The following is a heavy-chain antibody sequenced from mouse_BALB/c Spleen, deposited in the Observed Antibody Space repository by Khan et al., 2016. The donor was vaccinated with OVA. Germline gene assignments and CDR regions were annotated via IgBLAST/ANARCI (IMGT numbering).Heavy chain of an antibody. V-gene: IGHV3-2*02. CDR3: ARSIMAN. CDR1: GYSITSDYA. Sequence: EVQLQESGPGLVKPSQSLSLTCTVTGYSITSDYAWNWIRQFPGNKLEWMGYISDSGSTSYNPSLKSRTSITRDTSKNQFFLQLNSVTTEDTATYYCARSIMANWGQGTTLTVSS. J-gene: IGHJ2*01. CDR2: ISDSGST.